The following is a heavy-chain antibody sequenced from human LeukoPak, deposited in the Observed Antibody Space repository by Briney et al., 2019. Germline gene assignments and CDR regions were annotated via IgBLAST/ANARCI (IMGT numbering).Heavy chain of an antibody. D-gene: IGHD3-3*02. Sequence: SETLSLTCAVYGGSFSGYYWSWIRQPPGKGLEWIGEINHSGSTNYNPSLKSRVTISVDTSKNQFSLKLSSVTAADTAVYYCARGRVHFPTSLPYYYYYYMDVWGKGTTVTVSS. V-gene: IGHV4-34*01. CDR1: GGSFSGYY. CDR2: INHSGST. J-gene: IGHJ6*03. CDR3: ARGRVHFPTSLPYYYYYYMDV.